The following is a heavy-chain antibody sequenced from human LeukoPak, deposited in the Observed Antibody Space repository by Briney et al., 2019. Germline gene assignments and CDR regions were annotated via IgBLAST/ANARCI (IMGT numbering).Heavy chain of an antibody. CDR2: IYYSGST. J-gene: IGHJ4*02. CDR1: GGSISSSSYY. Sequence: SETLSLTCTVSGGSISSSSYYWGWIRQPPGKGLEWIGSIYYSGSTYYNPSLESRVTISVDTSKNQFSLKLSSVTAADTAVYYCARVPYYYDSSGYYWAGFDYWGQGTLVTVSS. V-gene: IGHV4-39*07. D-gene: IGHD3-22*01. CDR3: ARVPYYYDSSGYYWAGFDY.